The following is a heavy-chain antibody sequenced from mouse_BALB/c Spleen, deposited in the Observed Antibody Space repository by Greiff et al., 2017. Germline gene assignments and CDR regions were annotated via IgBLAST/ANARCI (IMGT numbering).Heavy chain of an antibody. CDR2: IDPFNGGT. D-gene: IGHD2-13*01. CDR3: ARNDSPYAMDY. CDR1: GYSFTSYY. V-gene: IGHV1-28*01. Sequence: EVQLQQSGPELMKPGASVKISCKASGYSFTSYYMHWVKQSHGKSLEWIGYIDPFNGGTSYNQKFKGKATLTVDKSSSTAYMHLSSLTSEDSAVYYCARNDSPYAMDYWGQGTSVTVSS. J-gene: IGHJ4*01.